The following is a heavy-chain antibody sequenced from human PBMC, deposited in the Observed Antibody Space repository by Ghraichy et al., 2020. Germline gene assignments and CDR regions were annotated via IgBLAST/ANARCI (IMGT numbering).Heavy chain of an antibody. J-gene: IGHJ5*02. CDR1: GFSVNPSGVG. Sequence: QTLSLTCTLSGFSVNPSGVGVGWIRQPPGKALEWLALIYWDGVKRYNPSLKTRLSIINDTSENQVVLALTNMDPVDTGTYYCALLVGGGSSYLGSTWFDPWGQGTLVTVSS. D-gene: IGHD2-15*01. CDR3: ALLVGGGSSYLGSTWFDP. V-gene: IGHV2-5*02. CDR2: IYWDGVK.